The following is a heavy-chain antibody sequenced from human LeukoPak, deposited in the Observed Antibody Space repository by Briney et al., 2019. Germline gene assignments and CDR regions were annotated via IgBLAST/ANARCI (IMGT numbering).Heavy chain of an antibody. Sequence: SETLSLTCAVSGGSFSGYYWSWIRQPPGKGLEWVGEINHSGSTNYNPSLKSRVTISVDTSKNQFSLKLSSVTAADTAVYYCARRVRYYYDSSGYYPSYYFDYWGQGTLVTVSS. J-gene: IGHJ4*02. D-gene: IGHD3-22*01. CDR1: GGSFSGYY. CDR3: ARRVRYYYDSSGYYPSYYFDY. CDR2: INHSGST. V-gene: IGHV4-34*01.